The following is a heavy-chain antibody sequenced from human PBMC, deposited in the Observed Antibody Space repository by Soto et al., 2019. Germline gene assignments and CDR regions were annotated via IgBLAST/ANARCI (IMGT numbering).Heavy chain of an antibody. V-gene: IGHV1-18*01. D-gene: IGHD2-15*01. CDR2: ITPSNGDT. CDR3: AGLAPCNSGICYSRPLDY. CDR1: GYTFATYG. Sequence: QVQLLQSGGEMKKPGASVKVSCKASGYTFATYGIGWVRQAPGQGLEWMGWITPSNGDTNYEQKLQGRVTMTTDTPTSTAYMEVRSLRSDDTAVYYCAGLAPCNSGICYSRPLDYWGQGTLITVAS. J-gene: IGHJ4*02.